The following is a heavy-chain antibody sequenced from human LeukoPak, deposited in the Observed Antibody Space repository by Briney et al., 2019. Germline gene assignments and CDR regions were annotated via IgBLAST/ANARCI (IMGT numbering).Heavy chain of an antibody. CDR1: GFSISSDYY. CDR2: IFHSGST. V-gene: IGHV4-38-2*02. Sequence: TSETLSLTCTVSGFSISSDYYWGWIRQPPGQGLEWIGSIFHSGSTYYNPSLKSRVTISLDTSKNQFSLQLSSVTAADTAVYYCARPKSWFGELTWGQGTLVTVSS. D-gene: IGHD3-10*01. J-gene: IGHJ4*02. CDR3: ARPKSWFGELT.